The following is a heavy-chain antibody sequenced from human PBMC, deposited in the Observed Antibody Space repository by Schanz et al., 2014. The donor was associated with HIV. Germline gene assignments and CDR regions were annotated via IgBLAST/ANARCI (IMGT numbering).Heavy chain of an antibody. CDR2: ISAHNGDT. CDR3: AREYSTWDRHFDY. V-gene: IGHV1-18*01. Sequence: VQLVQSRGEVKKPGASVKVSCKASGYSFTNFDVSWVRQAPGQGLEWMGWISAHNGDTNYAQKFQGRITLTTDSPTNTASLELRSLTSDDTAVYYCAREYSTWDRHFDYGGQGTLVTVSP. D-gene: IGHD5-18*01. CDR1: GYSFTNFD. J-gene: IGHJ4*02.